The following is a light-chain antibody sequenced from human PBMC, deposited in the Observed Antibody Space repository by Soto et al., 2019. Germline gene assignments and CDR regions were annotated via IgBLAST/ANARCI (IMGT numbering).Light chain of an antibody. J-gene: IGKJ4*01. Sequence: VLTQSPATLCVFPGEGVAVSWRASQGIANTIAWYQDKPGPAPRPLIYDTAARATRLPARCSVSASGPKFTLNINGLHSEDFAIYYSQRYNNCPRTFGGGTKVDIK. V-gene: IGKV3-15*01. CDR2: DTA. CDR1: QGIANT. CDR3: QRYNNCPRT.